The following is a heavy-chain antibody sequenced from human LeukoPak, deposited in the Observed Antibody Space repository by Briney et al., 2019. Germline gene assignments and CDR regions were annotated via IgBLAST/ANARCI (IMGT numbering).Heavy chain of an antibody. CDR1: GGTFSSYA. CDR3: ARGERGDFDWLLFLDY. CDR2: IIPIFGTA. D-gene: IGHD3-9*01. Sequence: ASVKVSCKASGGTFSSYAISWVRQAPGQGLEWMGGIIPIFGTANYAQKFQGRVTTTADESTSTAYMELSSLRSEDTAVYYCARGERGDFDWLLFLDYWGQGTLVTVSS. V-gene: IGHV1-69*13. J-gene: IGHJ4*02.